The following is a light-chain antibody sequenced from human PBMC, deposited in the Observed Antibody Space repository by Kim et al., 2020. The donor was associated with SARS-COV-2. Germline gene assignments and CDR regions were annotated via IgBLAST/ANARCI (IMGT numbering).Light chain of an antibody. Sequence: GQSVTISCTGTTSDVGGYNYVSWYQQHPGKAPKLMINDVSQRPSGVPDRFSGSKSGNTASLTISGLQAEDEADYYCCSYASSYTLVFGGGTQLTVL. V-gene: IGLV2-11*03. CDR1: TSDVGGYNY. J-gene: IGLJ2*01. CDR2: DVS. CDR3: CSYASSYTLV.